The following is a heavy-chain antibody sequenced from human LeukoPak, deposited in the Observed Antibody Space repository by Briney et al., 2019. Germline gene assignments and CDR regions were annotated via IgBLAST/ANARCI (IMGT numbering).Heavy chain of an antibody. CDR1: GEYLGGYY. CDR2: INDGGSA. D-gene: IGHD3-10*01. J-gene: IGHJ5*02. V-gene: IGHV4-34*01. CDR3: ARGKGLLNGGWFDP. Sequence: SETLSLTCAVSGEYLGGYYWTWLRQPPGKELEWIGDINDGGSANYNPSLWGRVILSVDTSRNHFSLTVNSVTAADTAVYYCARGKGLLNGGWFDPWGQGTLVPVSS.